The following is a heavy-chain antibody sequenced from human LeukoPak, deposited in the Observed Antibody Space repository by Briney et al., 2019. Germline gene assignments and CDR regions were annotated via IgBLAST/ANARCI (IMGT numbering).Heavy chain of an antibody. CDR3: ARDLSDSGYDRVGDYYGMDV. D-gene: IGHD5-12*01. V-gene: IGHV1-2*04. CDR1: GYTFTGYY. CDR2: INPNSGGT. J-gene: IGHJ6*02. Sequence: ASVKVSCKASGYTFTGYYMHWVRQAPGQGLEWMGWINPNSGGTNYAQKFQGWVTMTRDTSISTAYMELSRLRSDDTAVYYCARDLSDSGYDRVGDYYGMDVWGQGTTVTVSS.